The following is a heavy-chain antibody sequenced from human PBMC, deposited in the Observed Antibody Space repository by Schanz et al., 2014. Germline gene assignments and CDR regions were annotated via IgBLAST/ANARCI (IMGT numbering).Heavy chain of an antibody. J-gene: IGHJ4*02. CDR1: GYTFISYG. D-gene: IGHD5-12*01. V-gene: IGHV1-18*01. CDR2: ISAYNGHT. CDR3: ARSRGFDSIFDF. Sequence: QVLQVQSGSELKKPGASVKVSCKASGYTFISYGIKWVRQAPGQGLEWMGWISAYNGHTDYAQKLQGRVTLTTDTSTSTAYMELRNLRSDDTAVYYCARSRGFDSIFDFWGRGTLVTVSS.